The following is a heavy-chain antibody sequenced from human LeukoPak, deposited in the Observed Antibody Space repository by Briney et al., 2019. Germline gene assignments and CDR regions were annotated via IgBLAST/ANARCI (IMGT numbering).Heavy chain of an antibody. V-gene: IGHV3-20*04. CDR3: ARGYCSSTSCYAGIGNWFDP. CDR1: GFTFDDYG. CDR2: INWNGGST. D-gene: IGHD2-2*01. J-gene: IGHJ5*02. Sequence: GGSLRLSCAASGFTFDDYGMTWARQTPGKGLEWVSGINWNGGSTGYADSVKGRFTISRDNAKNSLYLQMNSLRAEDTAVYYCARGYCSSTSCYAGIGNWFDPWGQGTLVTVSS.